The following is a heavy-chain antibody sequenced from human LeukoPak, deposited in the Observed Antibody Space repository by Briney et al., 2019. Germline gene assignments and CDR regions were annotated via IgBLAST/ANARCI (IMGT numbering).Heavy chain of an antibody. CDR3: ARAKSSNGNYYLRDAFDM. V-gene: IGHV3-21*01. D-gene: IGHD3-22*01. Sequence: GGSLRLSCAASGFRFSGYDMNWVRQAPGKGLEWVSSISSTGNYIYDAESTKGRCTISRDNAKQSLSLQMDRLRDEDTAVYYCARAKSSNGNYYLRDAFDMWGQGTVVTVSS. CDR2: ISSTGNYI. J-gene: IGHJ3*02. CDR1: GFRFSGYD.